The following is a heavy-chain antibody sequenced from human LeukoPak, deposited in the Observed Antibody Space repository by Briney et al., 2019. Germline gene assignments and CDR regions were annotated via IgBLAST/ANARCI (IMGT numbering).Heavy chain of an antibody. V-gene: IGHV3-23*01. J-gene: IGHJ4*02. CDR2: ISGSGGGT. CDR3: AKARGLWLIGPSPTDY. CDR1: GFTFSSYA. Sequence: GGSLRLSCAASGFTFSSYAMSWVRQAPGKGLEGVSAISGSGGGTYYADAVKGGFTISRDNSKNPLYLQMNRLRAEDTAVYYCAKARGLWLIGPSPTDYWGQGTLVTVSS. D-gene: IGHD5-18*01.